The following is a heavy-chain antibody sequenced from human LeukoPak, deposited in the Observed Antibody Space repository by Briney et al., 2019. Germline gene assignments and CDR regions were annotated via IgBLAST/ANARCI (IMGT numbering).Heavy chain of an antibody. CDR2: IYYSGST. V-gene: IGHV4-59*08. Sequence: SETLSLTCAVYGGSFSGYYWSWIRQPPGKGLEWIGYIYYSGSTNYNPSLKSRVTISVDTSKNQFSLKLSSVTAADTAVYYCARGYEYRFDPWGQGTLVTVSS. J-gene: IGHJ5*02. CDR3: ARGYEYRFDP. CDR1: GGSFSGYY. D-gene: IGHD6-6*01.